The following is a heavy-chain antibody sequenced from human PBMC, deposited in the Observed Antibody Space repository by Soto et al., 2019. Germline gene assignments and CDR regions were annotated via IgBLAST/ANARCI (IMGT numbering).Heavy chain of an antibody. D-gene: IGHD3-3*01. CDR3: ARDPFYDFWSGYYRPGHYYGMDV. CDR2: IWYDGSNK. Sequence: GGSLRLSCAASGFTFSSYGMHWVRQAPGKGLEWVAVIWYDGSNKYYADSVKGRFTISRDNSKNTLYLQMNSLRAEDTAVYYCARDPFYDFWSGYYRPGHYYGMDVWGQGTTVTVSS. V-gene: IGHV3-33*01. CDR1: GFTFSSYG. J-gene: IGHJ6*02.